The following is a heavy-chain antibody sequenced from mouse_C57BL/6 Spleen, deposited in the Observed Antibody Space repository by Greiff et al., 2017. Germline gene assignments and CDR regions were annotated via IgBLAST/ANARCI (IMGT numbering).Heavy chain of an antibody. Sequence: VQLQESDAELVKPGASVKISCKVSGYTFTDHTIHWMKQRPEQGLEWIGYIYPRDGSTKYNEKFKGKATLTADKSSSTAYMQLNRLTSEDSAVYFCARRDYYGSSSYAMDYWGQGTSVTVSS. J-gene: IGHJ4*01. CDR2: IYPRDGST. CDR1: GYTFTDHT. CDR3: ARRDYYGSSSYAMDY. V-gene: IGHV1-78*01. D-gene: IGHD1-1*01.